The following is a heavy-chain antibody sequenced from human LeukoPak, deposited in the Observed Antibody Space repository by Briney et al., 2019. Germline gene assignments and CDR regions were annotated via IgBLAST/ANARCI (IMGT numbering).Heavy chain of an antibody. V-gene: IGHV3-15*01. D-gene: IGHD1-26*01. CDR1: GFTFSNVW. CDR3: TDSIIGGAH. CDR2: IKSKTDDGTT. J-gene: IGHJ4*02. Sequence: GGSLRLSCAASGFTFSNVWMSWVRQAPGKGLEWVGRIKSKTDDGTTDYAAPVKGRFTISRDDSKNMLSLQMNSLKIEDTAVYYCTDSIIGGAHWGQGTLVTVSS.